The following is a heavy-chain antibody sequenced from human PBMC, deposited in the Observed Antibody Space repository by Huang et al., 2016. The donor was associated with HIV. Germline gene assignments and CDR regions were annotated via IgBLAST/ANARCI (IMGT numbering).Heavy chain of an antibody. J-gene: IGHJ3*02. CDR1: GYTFTSYG. V-gene: IGHV1-18*01. D-gene: IGHD3-22*01. Sequence: QIQLMQSGPELKQPGASVKVSCKASGYTFTSYGITWVRQAPGQGPEWMGGISASSGDTEYVQKCQGRVTLTTDTSTNIAYMELRSLRSDDTAKYYCARDPKYHRIGYYRQRRGIDIWGQGTMVIVSS. CDR2: ISASSGDT. CDR3: ARDPKYHRIGYYRQRRGIDI.